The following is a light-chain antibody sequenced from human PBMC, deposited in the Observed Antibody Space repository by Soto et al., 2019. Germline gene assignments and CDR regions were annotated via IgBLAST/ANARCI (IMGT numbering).Light chain of an antibody. V-gene: IGKV3-20*01. CDR1: QSVSSNY. Sequence: EIVLTQSPGTLSLSPGDRATLSCRASQSVSSNYLAWYQLKPGQAPRLLIYDTSSRATGIPDRFSGSGSGTDFTLTISSLEPEDFAMYYCQQSGSPPPTTFGQGTRLEIE. CDR3: QQSGSPPPTT. J-gene: IGKJ5*01. CDR2: DTS.